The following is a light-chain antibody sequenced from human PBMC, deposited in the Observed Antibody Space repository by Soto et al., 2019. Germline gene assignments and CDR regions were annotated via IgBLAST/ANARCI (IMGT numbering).Light chain of an antibody. CDR1: QSISSY. V-gene: IGKV1-39*01. CDR3: QQSYSTPPIT. J-gene: IGKJ3*01. CDR2: AAS. Sequence: DIQMTQSSSSLSASVGDRVTINCRVSQSISSYLNWYQQKPGKAPKLLIYAASSLQSGVPSRFSGSGSGTDFTLTISSLQPEDFATYYCQQSYSTPPITFGPGTRWIS.